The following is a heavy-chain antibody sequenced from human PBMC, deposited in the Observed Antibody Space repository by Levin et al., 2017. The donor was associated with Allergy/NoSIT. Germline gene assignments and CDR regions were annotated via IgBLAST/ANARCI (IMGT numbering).Heavy chain of an antibody. CDR2: IYPGDSDT. D-gene: IGHD3-10*01. CDR1: GYSFTSYW. Sequence: GGSLRLSCKGSGYSFTSYWIGWVRQMPGKGLEWMGIIYPGDSDTRYSPSFQGQVTISADKSISTAYLQWSSLKASDTAMYYCARSHYYGSGSAAHYYYYYMDVWGKGTTVTVSS. J-gene: IGHJ6*03. CDR3: ARSHYYGSGSAAHYYYYYMDV. V-gene: IGHV5-51*01.